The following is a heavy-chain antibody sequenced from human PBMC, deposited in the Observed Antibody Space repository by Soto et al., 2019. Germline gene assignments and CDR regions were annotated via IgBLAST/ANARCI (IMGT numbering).Heavy chain of an antibody. J-gene: IGHJ4*02. D-gene: IGHD6-25*01. CDR3: GKDADQGAASYYFDH. CDR1: GFTFSRYG. Sequence: QMQLVESGGGVVQPGRSLRLSCAASGFTFSRYGMHWVRQAPGKGLEWVAVISYDGGDKHYADSVTGRFTISRDNSKNTLYLQMNSLRAEDRAVYYCGKDADQGAASYYFDHWGQGTLVTVSS. CDR2: ISYDGGDK. V-gene: IGHV3-30*18.